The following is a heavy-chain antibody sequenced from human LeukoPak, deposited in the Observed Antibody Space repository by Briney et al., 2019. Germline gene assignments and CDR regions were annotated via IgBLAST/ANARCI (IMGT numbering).Heavy chain of an antibody. V-gene: IGHV1-18*01. J-gene: IGHJ6*02. CDR3: VRDGRYCSGGSCYPPYYYYGMDV. D-gene: IGHD2-15*01. CDR2: ISAYNGNT. Sequence: ASVKVSCKASGYTFTSYGISWVRQAPGQGLEWMGWISAYNGNTNYAQKLQGRVTMTTDTSTSTAYMELRSLRSDDTAVYYCVRDGRYCSGGSCYPPYYYYGMDVWGQGTTVTVSS. CDR1: GYTFTSYG.